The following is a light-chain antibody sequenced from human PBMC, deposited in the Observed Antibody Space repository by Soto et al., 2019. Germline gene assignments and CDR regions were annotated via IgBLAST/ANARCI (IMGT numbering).Light chain of an antibody. CDR2: KAS. CDR1: QNINSW. CDR3: QQYNTYSRT. V-gene: IGKV1-5*03. J-gene: IGKJ1*01. Sequence: DIQMTQSPSTLSASVGDIFTITCRASQNINSWLAWYQQKPGKAPKLLIYKASSLESGVPSRFSGSGSGTEFTLTISNLQPDDFATYYCQQYNTYSRTFGQGTKVDIK.